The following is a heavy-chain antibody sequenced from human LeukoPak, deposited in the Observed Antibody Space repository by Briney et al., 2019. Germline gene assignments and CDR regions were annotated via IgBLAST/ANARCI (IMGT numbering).Heavy chain of an antibody. Sequence: GGSLRLSCAVSGFTFSSYAMTWVRQAPGKGLEWVSTISGSGSNTYYADSVKGRFTISRDNSKNTLYLQMNSLRAEDTAVYYCAKDRDIVRTYYFAYWGQGTLVTVSS. CDR2: ISGSGSNT. D-gene: IGHD5-12*01. J-gene: IGHJ4*02. CDR1: GFTFSSYA. CDR3: AKDRDIVRTYYFAY. V-gene: IGHV3-23*01.